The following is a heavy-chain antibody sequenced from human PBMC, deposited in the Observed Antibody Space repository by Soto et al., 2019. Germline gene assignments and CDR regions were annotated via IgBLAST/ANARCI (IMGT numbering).Heavy chain of an antibody. CDR1: GGSISNFY. Sequence: QVQLQESGPGLVKPSETLSLICTVSGGSISNFYWSWIRQPPGQGLEWIGCMYHSGSSNYNPSLKSRVTXXVDTSKNQFSLKLMSVTDSDTAVYYCVRGCGTYYDWGQGTLVTVSS. J-gene: IGHJ4*02. CDR3: VRGCGTYYD. CDR2: MYHSGSS. V-gene: IGHV4-59*01. D-gene: IGHD1-26*01.